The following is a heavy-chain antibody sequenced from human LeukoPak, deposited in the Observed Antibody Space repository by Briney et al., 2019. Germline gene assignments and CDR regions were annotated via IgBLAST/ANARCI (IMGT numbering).Heavy chain of an antibody. J-gene: IGHJ4*02. CDR3: ARDQSDYYGSGSYSEGSY. Sequence: GGSLRLSCEASGFTFSGYAMSWVRQAPGKGLEWVSTTNSGGNTYYGDSVRGRFTVSRDNSKNTLYLQMNSLRAEDTAVYYCARDQSDYYGSGSYSEGSYWGQGTLVTVSS. V-gene: IGHV3-23*01. CDR1: GFTFSGYA. D-gene: IGHD3-10*01. CDR2: TNSGGNT.